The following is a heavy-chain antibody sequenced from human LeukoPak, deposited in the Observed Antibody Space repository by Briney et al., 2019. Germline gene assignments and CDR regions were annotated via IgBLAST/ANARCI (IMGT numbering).Heavy chain of an antibody. CDR1: GGTFLSYA. CDR2: IIPIFGPA. V-gene: IGHV1-69*05. D-gene: IGHD3-10*01. CDR3: ARRSYYNDY. Sequence: SVKVSCKASGGTFLSYAISWVRQAPGHGLAWMGRIIPIFGPAHYAQKFQGTVTTTTDESTSTAYMELSSLRSVDAAVYYCARRSYYNDYWGQGTLVTVSS. J-gene: IGHJ4*02.